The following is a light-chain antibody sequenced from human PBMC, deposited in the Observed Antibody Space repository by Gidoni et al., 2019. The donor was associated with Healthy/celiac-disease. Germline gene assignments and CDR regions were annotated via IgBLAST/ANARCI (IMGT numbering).Light chain of an antibody. J-gene: IGLJ2*01. Sequence: QSVLTQPPSASGTPGQRVTISCSGSSSNIGSNYVYWYQQLTGTAPKLHIYRNNQRPSGVPDRFSGSKSGTSASLAISGLRSEDEADYYCAAWDDSLSGVVFGGGTKLTVL. CDR3: AAWDDSLSGVV. CDR1: SSNIGSNY. CDR2: RNN. V-gene: IGLV1-47*01.